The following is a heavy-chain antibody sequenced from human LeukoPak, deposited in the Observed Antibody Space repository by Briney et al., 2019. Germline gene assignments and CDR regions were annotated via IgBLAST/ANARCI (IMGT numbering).Heavy chain of an antibody. CDR3: ARADTLGGYYFDN. J-gene: IGHJ4*02. Sequence: QPGGSLRLSCAASGFTFSDYGMHWVRQAPGKGLEWVAVIWHDGSEKYYGDAVKGRFTISRDDSKNTLHLQMNSLRAEDTAVYYCARADTLGGYYFDNWGQGTLVTVSS. D-gene: IGHD3-16*01. V-gene: IGHV3-33*01. CDR1: GFTFSDYG. CDR2: IWHDGSEK.